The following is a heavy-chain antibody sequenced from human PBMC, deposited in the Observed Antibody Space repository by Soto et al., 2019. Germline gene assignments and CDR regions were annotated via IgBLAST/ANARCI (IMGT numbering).Heavy chain of an antibody. J-gene: IGHJ4*02. V-gene: IGHV3-23*01. CDR2: ISSSGYST. CDR3: AKGSVVVAAKFDS. Sequence: GGSLRLSCAASGFTFNNYAMSWVRQAPGKGLEWVSAISSSGYSTYYADSVKGRFTISRDNSKNTVYLQMNNLRAEDTAVYYCAKGSVVVAAKFDSWGQGTLATVSS. CDR1: GFTFNNYA. D-gene: IGHD2-21*02.